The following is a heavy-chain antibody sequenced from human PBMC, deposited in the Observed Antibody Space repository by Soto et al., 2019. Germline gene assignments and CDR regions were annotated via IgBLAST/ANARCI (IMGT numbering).Heavy chain of an antibody. J-gene: IGHJ4*02. CDR3: ARRAVGTTFPLFGY. V-gene: IGHV1-3*01. CDR2: INSGNGDT. CDR1: GYTFTTYA. D-gene: IGHD1-1*01. Sequence: QAQLVQSGAEVRKPGASVKVSCQASGYTFTTYAIHWVPQDPGQRLEWMGWINSGNGDTKYSQKFQDRVTFTRDTSAITAYMELSSLRSEDTAVYSWARRAVGTTFPLFGYWGQGTLITVSS.